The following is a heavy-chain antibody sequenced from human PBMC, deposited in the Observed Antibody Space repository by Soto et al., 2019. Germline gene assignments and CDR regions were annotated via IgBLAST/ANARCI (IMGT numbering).Heavy chain of an antibody. D-gene: IGHD4-17*01. CDR3: ARGGVPYGDLPLDY. CDR1: GFTFSTFG. J-gene: IGHJ4*02. V-gene: IGHV3-33*01. CDR2: IFYDGTQT. Sequence: QVLLVESGGGVVQPGRSLRLSCTASGFTFSTFGMHWVRQAPGKELEWVATIFYDGTQTYYADSVKGRLTISRDNSENTLYLQMNSLRAEDTAIYYCARGGVPYGDLPLDYWGQGALVTVSS.